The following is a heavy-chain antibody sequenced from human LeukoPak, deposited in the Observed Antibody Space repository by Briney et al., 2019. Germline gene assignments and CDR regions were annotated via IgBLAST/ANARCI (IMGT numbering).Heavy chain of an antibody. Sequence: GGSLRLSCAASGFTFSSYGMHWVRQAPGKGLEWVAAISYDRSNKYYADSVKGRFTISRDNSKNTLYLQMNSLRAEDTAVYYCAKEGYYYDSSGYNYYYGMDVWGQGTTVTVSS. D-gene: IGHD3-22*01. CDR2: ISYDRSNK. CDR3: AKEGYYYDSSGYNYYYGMDV. V-gene: IGHV3-30*18. CDR1: GFTFSSYG. J-gene: IGHJ6*02.